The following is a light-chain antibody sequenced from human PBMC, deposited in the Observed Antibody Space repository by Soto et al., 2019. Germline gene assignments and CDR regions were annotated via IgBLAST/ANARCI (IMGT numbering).Light chain of an antibody. CDR2: DAS. J-gene: IGKJ4*01. V-gene: IGKV3-11*01. Sequence: EVVLTQSPATLSLSPGERATLSGRVSESIGNYLAWYQQKLGQAPKLLIYDASHRAIGIPGRFSGDGSGTDFTLTISSLEPEDFAVYYCQWRSDWPPRLTFGGGTKVEIK. CDR3: QWRSDWPPRLT. CDR1: ESIGNY.